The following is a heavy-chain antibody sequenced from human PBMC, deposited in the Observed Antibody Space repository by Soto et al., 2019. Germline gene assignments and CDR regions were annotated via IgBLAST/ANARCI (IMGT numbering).Heavy chain of an antibody. CDR3: ASRLRYFGWLSSDLGWFDP. Sequence: QVQLQQWGAGLLKPSETLSLTCAVYGGSFSGYYWSWIRQPPGKGLEWIGEINHSGSTNYNPSLKSRVTIAVDTSKNQFSLKLSSVTAADTAVYYCASRLRYFGWLSSDLGWFDPWGQGTLVTVSS. CDR1: GGSFSGYY. J-gene: IGHJ5*02. V-gene: IGHV4-34*01. D-gene: IGHD3-9*01. CDR2: INHSGST.